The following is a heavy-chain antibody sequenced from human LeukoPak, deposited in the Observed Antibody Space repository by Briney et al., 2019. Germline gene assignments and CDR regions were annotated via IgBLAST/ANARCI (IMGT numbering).Heavy chain of an antibody. J-gene: IGHJ6*03. Sequence: ASVKVSCKASGYTFTRYDINWVRQATGQGLEWRGWMNPNSGNTGYAQKFQGRVTMTRNTSISTAYMELSSLRSEDTAVYYCARGSRSGGAPYYYYMDVWGKGTTVTVSS. V-gene: IGHV1-8*01. CDR3: ARGSRSGGAPYYYYMDV. CDR2: MNPNSGNT. CDR1: GYTFTRYD. D-gene: IGHD3-10*01.